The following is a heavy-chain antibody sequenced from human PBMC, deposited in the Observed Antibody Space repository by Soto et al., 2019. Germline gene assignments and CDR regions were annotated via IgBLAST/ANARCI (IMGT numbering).Heavy chain of an antibody. Sequence: GASVKVSYKASGYTFTSYYMHWVRQAPGQGLEWMGIINPSGGSTSYAQKFQGRVTMTRDTSTSTVYMELSSLRSEDTAVYYCARGGYYYDSSGYSDYWGQGTLLTVSS. D-gene: IGHD3-22*01. CDR3: ARGGYYYDSSGYSDY. V-gene: IGHV1-46*01. CDR1: GYTFTSYY. J-gene: IGHJ4*02. CDR2: INPSGGST.